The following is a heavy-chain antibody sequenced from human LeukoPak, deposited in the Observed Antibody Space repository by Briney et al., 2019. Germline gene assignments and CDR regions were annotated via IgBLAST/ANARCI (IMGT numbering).Heavy chain of an antibody. CDR3: ARGAVTPAPFDH. Sequence: PSETLSLTCTVSGGPISSYYWSWIRQPPGKGLEWIGYIYYSGSTNYNPSLKSRVTISVDTSKNQFSLKLSSVTAADTAVYYCARGAVTPAPFDHWGQGTLVTVSS. J-gene: IGHJ4*02. CDR1: GGPISSYY. CDR2: IYYSGST. V-gene: IGHV4-59*01. D-gene: IGHD4-11*01.